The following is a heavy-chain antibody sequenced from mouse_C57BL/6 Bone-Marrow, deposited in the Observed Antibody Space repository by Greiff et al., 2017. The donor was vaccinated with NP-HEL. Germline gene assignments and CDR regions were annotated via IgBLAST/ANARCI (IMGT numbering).Heavy chain of an antibody. V-gene: IGHV5-4*01. Sequence: EVQLVESGGGLVKPGGSLKLSCAASGFTFSSYAMSWVRQTPEKRLEWVATISDGGSYTYYPDNVKGRFTISRDNAKNNLYLQMSHLKSEDTAMYYCARDIGSSPWYFDVWGTGTTVTVSS. CDR2: ISDGGSYT. J-gene: IGHJ1*03. CDR3: ARDIGSSPWYFDV. CDR1: GFTFSSYA. D-gene: IGHD1-1*01.